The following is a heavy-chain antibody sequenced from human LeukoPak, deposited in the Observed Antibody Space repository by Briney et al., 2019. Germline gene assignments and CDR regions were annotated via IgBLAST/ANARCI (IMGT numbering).Heavy chain of an antibody. CDR3: ARGATIFGVVIIQGWYFDL. Sequence: ASVKVSCKASGYTFTGYYMHWVRQAPGQGLEWMGWINPNSGGTNYAQKFQGRVTMTRNTSISTAYMELSRLRSDDTAVYYCARGATIFGVVIIQGWYFDLWGRGTLVTVSS. J-gene: IGHJ2*01. CDR1: GYTFTGYY. D-gene: IGHD3-3*01. CDR2: INPNSGGT. V-gene: IGHV1-2*02.